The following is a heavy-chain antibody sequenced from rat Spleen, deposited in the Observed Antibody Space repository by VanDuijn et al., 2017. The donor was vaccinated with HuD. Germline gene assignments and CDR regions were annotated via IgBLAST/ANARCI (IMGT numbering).Heavy chain of an antibody. D-gene: IGHD1-12*01. V-gene: IGHV5-31*01. CDR1: GFTFNTYW. Sequence: EVQLVESRGGLVQPGRSLKLSCVASGFTFNTYWMTWIRQAPGKGLEWVASITNTGGSTYYPDSVKGRFTISRDNAKSTLYLQMNSLRSEDTATYYCTRKDYHTGDYFDYWGQGVMVTVSS. CDR3: TRKDYHTGDYFDY. CDR2: ITNTGGST. J-gene: IGHJ2*01.